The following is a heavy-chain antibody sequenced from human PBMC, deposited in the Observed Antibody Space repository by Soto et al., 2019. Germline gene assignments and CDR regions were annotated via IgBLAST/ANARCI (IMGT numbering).Heavy chain of an antibody. Sequence: GGSLRLSCAASGFTFSTYSMHWVRQAPGKGLEWVSSIDPTSVYIFYAASLQGRFTVSRANAQNSLYLQMNSLRAEDTAVYYCARSLERAAPDSWGQGTLVTVSS. D-gene: IGHD2-15*01. CDR2: IDPTSVYI. CDR1: GFTFSTYS. V-gene: IGHV3-21*01. J-gene: IGHJ4*02. CDR3: ARSLERAAPDS.